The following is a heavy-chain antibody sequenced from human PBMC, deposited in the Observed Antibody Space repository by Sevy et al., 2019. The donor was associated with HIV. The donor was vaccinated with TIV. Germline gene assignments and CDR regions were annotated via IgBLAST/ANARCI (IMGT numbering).Heavy chain of an antibody. D-gene: IGHD3-22*01. CDR2: IGVNNGKT. CDR3: ARDSYYHEMHSSYRPPDY. V-gene: IGHV1-18*01. J-gene: IGHJ4*02. CDR1: GYNFNTYG. Sequence: ASVKVSCKASGYNFNTYGITWVRQAPGQGLEWVGWIGVNNGKTNYAARLQARISMTADTSTGTVYMELRTLTSDGKAMYFCARDSYYHEMHSSYRPPDYWGEGTLVSVSS.